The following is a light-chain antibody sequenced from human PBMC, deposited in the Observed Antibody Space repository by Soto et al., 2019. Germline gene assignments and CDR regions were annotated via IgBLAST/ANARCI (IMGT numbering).Light chain of an antibody. CDR2: AAS. V-gene: IGKV1-27*01. Sequence: DIQMTQSPSSLSASVGDRVTITCRASQGISHYLAWYQQKPGKVPKLLIYAASTLQAGVPSRFSGSGSGTDFTLTISRLQPEDVATYYCQKYNSAPWTFGQGTKVEIK. CDR1: QGISHY. CDR3: QKYNSAPWT. J-gene: IGKJ1*01.